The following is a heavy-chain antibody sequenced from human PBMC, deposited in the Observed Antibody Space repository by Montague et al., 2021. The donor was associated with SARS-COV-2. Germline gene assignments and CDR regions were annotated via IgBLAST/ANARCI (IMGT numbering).Heavy chain of an antibody. CDR2: MYSSGTT. V-gene: IGHV4-39*01. J-gene: IGHJ4*02. Sequence: SETLSLTCSVSGGTISSTSFFWAWIRQPPGKGLEWVGSMYSSGTTYYNPSLKSRVTISGDTSRNQLSVRLSSVTAADTAVYYCARSTSGWFIYWGQGTLVTASS. CDR1: GGTISSTSFF. CDR3: ARSTSGWFIY. D-gene: IGHD6-19*01.